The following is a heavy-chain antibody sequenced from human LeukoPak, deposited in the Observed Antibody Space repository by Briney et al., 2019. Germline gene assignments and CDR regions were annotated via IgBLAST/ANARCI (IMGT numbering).Heavy chain of an antibody. J-gene: IGHJ5*02. CDR3: ARAHALIVVVPAATNWFDP. V-gene: IGHV4-34*01. CDR2: INHSGST. Sequence: PSETLSLTCAVYGGSFSGYYGGWIRQPPGKGLEWMGEINHSGSTNYNPSLKRRVTISVDTSKNQFSLKLSSVTAADTAVYYCARAHALIVVVPAATNWFDPWGQGTLVTVSS. D-gene: IGHD2-2*01. CDR1: GGSFSGYY.